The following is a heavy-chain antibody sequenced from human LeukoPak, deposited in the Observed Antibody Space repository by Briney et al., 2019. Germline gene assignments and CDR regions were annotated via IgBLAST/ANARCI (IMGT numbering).Heavy chain of an antibody. Sequence: SETPSLTCTVSSGSISSYYWSWIRQAPGKGLEWIGYIYYSGSTNYNPSLKTRVTISVDTSKNQFSLKLTSVTAADTAVYYCARMDRSGWYYFGYWGQGTLVTVSS. CDR1: SGSISSYY. D-gene: IGHD6-19*01. J-gene: IGHJ4*02. V-gene: IGHV4-59*01. CDR3: ARMDRSGWYYFGY. CDR2: IYYSGST.